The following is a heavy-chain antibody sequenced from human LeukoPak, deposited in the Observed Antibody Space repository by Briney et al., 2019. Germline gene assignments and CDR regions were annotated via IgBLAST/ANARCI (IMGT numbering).Heavy chain of an antibody. D-gene: IGHD3-22*01. CDR1: GFTFSDYY. CDR3: ARDWYDSSGYYMDYFDY. J-gene: IGHJ4*02. V-gene: IGHV3-11*01. Sequence: PGGSLKLSCAASGFTFSDYYMSWIRQAPGKGLEWVSYISSSGSTIYYADSVKGRFTISRDNAKNSLYLQMNSLRAEDTAVYYCARDWYDSSGYYMDYFDYWGQGTLVTVSS. CDR2: ISSSGSTI.